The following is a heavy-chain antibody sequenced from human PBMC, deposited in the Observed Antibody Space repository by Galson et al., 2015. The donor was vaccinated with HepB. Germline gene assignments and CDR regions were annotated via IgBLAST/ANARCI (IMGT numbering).Heavy chain of an antibody. V-gene: IGHV3-53*01. J-gene: IGHJ6*02. CDR2: IYSGGST. CDR3: ARDPHFGGGYYGMDV. CDR1: GFTVSSNY. D-gene: IGHD2-21*01. Sequence: SLRLSCAASGFTVSSNYMSWVRQAPGKGLEWVSVIYSGGSTYYADSVKGRFTISRDDSKNTLYLQMNSLRAEDTAVYYCARDPHFGGGYYGMDVWGQGTTVTVSS.